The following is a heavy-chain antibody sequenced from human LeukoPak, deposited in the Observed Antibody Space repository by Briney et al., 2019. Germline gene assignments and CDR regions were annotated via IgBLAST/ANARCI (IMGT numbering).Heavy chain of an antibody. D-gene: IGHD5-18*01. CDR1: GFTFSSYG. CDR3: AKGLPDTARAYLAY. CDR2: IRYDGSNK. J-gene: IGHJ4*02. V-gene: IGHV3-30*02. Sequence: GGSLRLSCAASGFTFSSYGMHWVRQAPGKGLEWVAFIRYDGSNKYYADSVKGRFTISRDNSKNTLYLQMNSLRAEDTAVYYCAKGLPDTARAYLAYWCQGTLVTVSS.